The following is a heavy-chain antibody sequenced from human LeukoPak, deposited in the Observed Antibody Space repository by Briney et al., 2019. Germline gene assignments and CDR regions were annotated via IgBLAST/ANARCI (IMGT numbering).Heavy chain of an antibody. CDR1: GGSISSYY. D-gene: IGHD5-18*01. CDR3: ARTTEGGYTYDYFYYYYMDV. V-gene: IGHV4-59*01. CDR2: IYYSGST. Sequence: SETLSLTCTVSGGSISSYYWSWTRQPPGKGLEWIGYIYYSGSTNYNPSLKSRVTISVDTSKNHFSLKLSSVTAADTAVYYCARTTEGGYTYDYFYYYYMDVWGKGTTVTISS. J-gene: IGHJ6*03.